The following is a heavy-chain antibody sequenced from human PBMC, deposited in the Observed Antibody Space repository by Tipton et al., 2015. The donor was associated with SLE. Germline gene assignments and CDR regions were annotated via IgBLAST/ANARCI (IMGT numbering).Heavy chain of an antibody. CDR1: GGSISSGSYY. J-gene: IGHJ4*02. Sequence: TLSLTCTVSGGSISSGSYYWSWIRQPAGKGLEWIGRIYTSGSTNYNPSLKSRVTISVDTSKNQFSLKLSSVTAADTAVYYCTRGGDFDYWGQGTLVTVSS. D-gene: IGHD3-10*01. V-gene: IGHV4-61*02. CDR2: IYTSGST. CDR3: TRGGDFDY.